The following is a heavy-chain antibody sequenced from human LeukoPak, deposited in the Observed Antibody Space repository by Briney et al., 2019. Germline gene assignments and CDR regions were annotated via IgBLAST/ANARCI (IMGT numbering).Heavy chain of an antibody. J-gene: IGHJ3*02. CDR2: IYYSGST. Sequence: PSETLSLTCTVSGGSISSGDYYWSWIRQPPGKGLEWIGSIYYSGSTYYNPSLKSRVTISVDTSKNQFSLKLSSVTAADTAVYYCARDLTPYYYDSSGYPGGFDIWGQGTMVTVSS. D-gene: IGHD3-22*01. V-gene: IGHV4-39*07. CDR1: GGSISSGDYY. CDR3: ARDLTPYYYDSSGYPGGFDI.